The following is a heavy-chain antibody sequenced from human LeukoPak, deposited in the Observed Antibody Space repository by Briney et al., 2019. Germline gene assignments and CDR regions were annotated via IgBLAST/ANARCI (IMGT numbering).Heavy chain of an antibody. CDR1: GYTFTGYY. J-gene: IGHJ5*02. CDR2: INPNSGGT. V-gene: IGHV1-2*02. D-gene: IGHD3-3*01. CDR3: ARDFPLDTITIFGVVTNNWFDP. Sequence: ASVKVSCKASGYTFTGYYMHWVRQAPGQGLEWMGWINPNSGGTNYAQKFQGRVTMTRDTSISTAYAELSRLRSDDTAVYYCARDFPLDTITIFGVVTNNWFDPWGQGTLVTVSS.